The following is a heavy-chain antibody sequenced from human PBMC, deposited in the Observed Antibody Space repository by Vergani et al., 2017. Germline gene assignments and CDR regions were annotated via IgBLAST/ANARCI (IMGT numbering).Heavy chain of an antibody. CDR1: GFTFAGYA. J-gene: IGHJ5*02. Sequence: EVQLVESGGGLVLPGRSLRLSCVASGFTFAGYAMHWVRQAPGKGLEWVSGISWNSNSIGYADSVKGRFTISRDNAKNSLYLQMNSLRAEDTALYYCAKDLGTSSGGGWFDTWGQGTLVTVSS. V-gene: IGHV3-9*01. D-gene: IGHD6-6*01. CDR3: AKDLGTSSGGGWFDT. CDR2: ISWNSNSI.